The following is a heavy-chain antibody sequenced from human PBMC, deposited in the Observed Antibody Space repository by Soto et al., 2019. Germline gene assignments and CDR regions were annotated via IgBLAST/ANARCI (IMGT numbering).Heavy chain of an antibody. CDR1: GGPFGSSA. Sequence: QVQLVQSGADVKKPGSSVKVSCKTSGGPFGSSAISWVRQAPAQGLEWMGEIIPVFDKANYAQNFQGRLTITADEATGTVSMQLSSLRSEDTAVYFCARLRRDWGDAFDLWGLGTFVTVSS. V-gene: IGHV1-69*01. CDR3: ARLRRDWGDAFDL. J-gene: IGHJ3*01. CDR2: IIPVFDKA. D-gene: IGHD3-16*01.